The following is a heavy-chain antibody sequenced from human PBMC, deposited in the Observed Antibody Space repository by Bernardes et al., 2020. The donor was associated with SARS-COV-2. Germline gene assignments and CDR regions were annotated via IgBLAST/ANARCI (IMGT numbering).Heavy chain of an antibody. CDR1: GFTFNNYG. D-gene: IGHD3-10*01. V-gene: IGHV3-30*18. Sequence: GGSLRLSCAASGFTFNNYGMHWVRQAPGKGLEWVAFISYEGSKTYYADSVQGRFTISRDSSKNTLDLQMNSLRPEDTALYYCAKSNLVFHFSAYNGLDVWGQGTPVTVSS. CDR3: AKSNLVFHFSAYNGLDV. J-gene: IGHJ6*02. CDR2: ISYEGSKT.